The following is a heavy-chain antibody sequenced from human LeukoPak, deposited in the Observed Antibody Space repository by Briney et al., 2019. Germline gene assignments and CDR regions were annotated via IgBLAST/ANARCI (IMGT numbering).Heavy chain of an antibody. D-gene: IGHD1-26*01. J-gene: IGHJ4*02. Sequence: GGSLRLSCAASGFTFSSYGMHWVRQAPGKGLEWVAFIRYDGSNKYYADSVKGRFTISRDNSKNTLYLQMNSLRAEDTAVYYCAKDRVGATWTIFDYWGQGTLVTVSS. CDR2: IRYDGSNK. CDR3: AKDRVGATWTIFDY. CDR1: GFTFSSYG. V-gene: IGHV3-30*02.